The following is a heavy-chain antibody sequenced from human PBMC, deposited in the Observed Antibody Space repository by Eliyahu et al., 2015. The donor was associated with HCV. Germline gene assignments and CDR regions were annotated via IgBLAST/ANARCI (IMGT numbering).Heavy chain of an antibody. D-gene: IGHD3-22*01. Sequence: ASGFTFSSYWMHWVRQAPGKGLVWVSRINSDGSSTSYADSVKGRFTISRDNAKNTLYLQMNSLRAEDTAVYYCASYYYDSSGYYFDYWGQGTLVTVSS. CDR1: GFTFSSYW. CDR3: ASYYYDSSGYYFDY. V-gene: IGHV3-74*01. CDR2: INSDGSST. J-gene: IGHJ4*02.